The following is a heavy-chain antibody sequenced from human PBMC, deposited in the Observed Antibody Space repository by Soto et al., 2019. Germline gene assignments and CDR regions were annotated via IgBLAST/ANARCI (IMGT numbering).Heavy chain of an antibody. D-gene: IGHD2-2*01. CDR2: INPNSGGT. Sequence: ASVKVSCKASGYTFTGYYMHWVRQAPGQGLEWMGWINPNSGGTNYAQKFQGRVTMTRDTSISTAYMELSRLRSDDTAVYYCARSTSISAPTFDSWGQGTLVTVSS. V-gene: IGHV1-2*02. CDR1: GYTFTGYY. CDR3: ARSTSISAPTFDS. J-gene: IGHJ4*02.